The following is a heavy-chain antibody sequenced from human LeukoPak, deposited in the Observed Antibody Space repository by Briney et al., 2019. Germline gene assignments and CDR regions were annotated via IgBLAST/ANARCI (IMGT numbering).Heavy chain of an antibody. J-gene: IGHJ4*02. V-gene: IGHV3-11*04. CDR3: ARAYQHRYSSSWYYFDY. CDR1: GFTFSDYY. D-gene: IGHD6-13*01. CDR2: ITSSDSTI. Sequence: GRSLRLSCAASGFTFSDYYMSWIRQAPGKGLEWVSYITSSDSTIYYADSVKGRFTISRDNAKNSLYLQMNSLRAEDTAVYYCARAYQHRYSSSWYYFDYWGQGTLVTVSS.